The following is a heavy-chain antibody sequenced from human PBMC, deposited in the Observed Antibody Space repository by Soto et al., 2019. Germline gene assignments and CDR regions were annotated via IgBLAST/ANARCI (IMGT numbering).Heavy chain of an antibody. J-gene: IGHJ4*02. CDR3: AKDRNYPRDQFHN. V-gene: IGHV3-23*01. D-gene: IGHD1-7*01. CDR1: GFTFNNYA. Sequence: LRLSCAASGFTFNNYAMSWVRQAPGKGLEWVSAISANGQGIYYADSVKGRFIISRDSSKNTVFLHMDSLTAEDTAVYYCAKDRNYPRDQFHNWGQGTLVTVS. CDR2: ISANGQGI.